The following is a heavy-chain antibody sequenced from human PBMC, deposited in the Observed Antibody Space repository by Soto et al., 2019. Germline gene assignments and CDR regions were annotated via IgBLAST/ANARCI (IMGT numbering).Heavy chain of an antibody. Sequence: ASGKVSCKAPRETFTSYYINWVRQAPGQGLEWMGVINPHGGSTAYAQKFKGRVTLTRDTSASTVYMEVSSLTSEDTAMYYCARSSGGNFGIIIEGTNWFAPWGQGSLVTVSS. V-gene: IGHV1-46*01. CDR2: INPHGGST. J-gene: IGHJ5*02. D-gene: IGHD1-26*01. CDR1: RETFTSYY. CDR3: ARSSGGNFGIIIEGTNWFAP.